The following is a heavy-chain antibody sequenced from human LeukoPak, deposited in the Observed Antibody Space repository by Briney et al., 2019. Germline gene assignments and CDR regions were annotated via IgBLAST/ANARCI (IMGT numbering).Heavy chain of an antibody. J-gene: IGHJ2*01. D-gene: IGHD4-23*01. V-gene: IGHV4-59*01. Sequence: SETLSLTCTVSGGSISGYYWSWIRQPPGKGLEWIGYIYYSGSTNYNPSLKSRVTISVDTSKSQFSLKLSSVTAADTAVYYCARVGYGGRPDWYFDLWGRGTLVTVSS. CDR1: GGSISGYY. CDR2: IYYSGST. CDR3: ARVGYGGRPDWYFDL.